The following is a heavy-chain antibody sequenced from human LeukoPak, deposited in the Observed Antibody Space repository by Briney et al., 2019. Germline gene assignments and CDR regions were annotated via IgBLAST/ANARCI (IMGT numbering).Heavy chain of an antibody. V-gene: IGHV3-20*04. D-gene: IGHD2-8*02. CDR2: INWNGGST. Sequence: PGGSLRLSCAASGFTFDDYGMSWVRQAPGKGLEWVSGINWNGGSTGYADSVKGRFTISRDNAKSSLYLQMDSLRVGDTAVYYCARDSTVGRYWGQGTLVTVSS. CDR1: GFTFDDYG. CDR3: ARDSTVGRY. J-gene: IGHJ4*02.